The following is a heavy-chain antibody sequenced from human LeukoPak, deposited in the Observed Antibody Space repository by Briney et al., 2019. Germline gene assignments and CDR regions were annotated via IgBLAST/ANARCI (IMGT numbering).Heavy chain of an antibody. CDR1: GFTFSSYG. D-gene: IGHD3-22*01. Sequence: GRSLRLSCAASGFTFSSYGMHWVRQAPGKGLEWVAVISYDGSNKYYADSVKGRFTISRDNSKNTLYLQMNSLRAEDTAVYYCAKVSLTYYYDSSGSLDYWGQGTLVTVSS. J-gene: IGHJ4*02. CDR2: ISYDGSNK. V-gene: IGHV3-30*18. CDR3: AKVSLTYYYDSSGSLDY.